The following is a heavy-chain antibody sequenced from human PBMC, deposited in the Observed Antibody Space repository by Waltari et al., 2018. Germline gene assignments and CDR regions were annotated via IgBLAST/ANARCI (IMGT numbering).Heavy chain of an antibody. D-gene: IGHD6-6*01. CDR2: IYYSGST. J-gene: IGHJ6*03. V-gene: IGHV4-59*01. Sequence: QVQLQESGPGLLKPSETLSLTCTVSGGSISSYYWIWIRQPPGKGLEWIGYIYYSGSTNYNPSLKSRVTISVETSKNQFSLKLSSVTAADTAVYYCARARYYYYMDGWGKGTTVTVSS. CDR1: GGSISSYY. CDR3: ARARYYYYMDG.